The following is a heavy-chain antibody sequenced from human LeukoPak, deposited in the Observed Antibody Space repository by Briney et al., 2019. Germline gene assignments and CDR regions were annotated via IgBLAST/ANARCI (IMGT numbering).Heavy chain of an antibody. CDR3: ASTTPTAYYYGMDV. Sequence: SETLSLTCAVYGGSFSGYYWSWIRQPPGKGLEWIGEINHSGSTNYNPSLKSRVTISVDTSKNQFSLKLSSVTAADTAVYYCASTTPTAYYYGMDVWGQGTTVTVSS. J-gene: IGHJ6*02. V-gene: IGHV4-34*01. CDR2: INHSGST. D-gene: IGHD1-1*01. CDR1: GGSFSGYY.